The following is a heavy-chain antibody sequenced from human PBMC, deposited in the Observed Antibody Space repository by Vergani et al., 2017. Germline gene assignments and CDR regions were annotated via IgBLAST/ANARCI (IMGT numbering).Heavy chain of an antibody. CDR1: GGSISSYY. V-gene: IGHV4-59*01. CDR2: IYYSGST. J-gene: IGHJ5*02. D-gene: IGHD2-2*01. Sequence: QVQLQESGPGLVKPSETLSLTCTVSGGSISSYYWSWIRQPPGKGLEWIGYIYYSGSTNYNPSLKSRVTISVDTSKNQFSLKLSSVTAADTAVYYCARAPGRAAKPFDPWGQGTLVTVSS. CDR3: ARAPGRAAKPFDP.